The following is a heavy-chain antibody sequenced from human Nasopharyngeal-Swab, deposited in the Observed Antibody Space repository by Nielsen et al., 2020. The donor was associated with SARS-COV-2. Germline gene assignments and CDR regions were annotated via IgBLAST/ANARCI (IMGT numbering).Heavy chain of an antibody. CDR1: GGSISSNNW. J-gene: IGHJ4*02. CDR2: IYHSGST. D-gene: IGHD3-9*01. V-gene: IGHV4-4*02. Sequence: SETLSLTCAVSGGSISSNNWWSWVRQPPGKGLEWIGEIYHSGSTNYSPSLKSQVTVSVDKSKNQFSLKLSSVTAADTAVYYCARGEYDILTGYYTFDYWGQGTLVTVSS. CDR3: ARGEYDILTGYYTFDY.